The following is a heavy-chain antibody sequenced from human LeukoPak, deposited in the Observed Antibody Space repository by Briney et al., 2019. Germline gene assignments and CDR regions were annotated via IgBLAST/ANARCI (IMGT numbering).Heavy chain of an antibody. CDR2: IRYDGSNK. D-gene: IGHD2-21*02. V-gene: IGHV3-30*02. CDR1: GFIFRSYG. Sequence: GGSLRLSCAASGFIFRSYGMHWVRQAPGKGLEWVAFIRYDGSNKYYADSVKGRFTISRDNSKNTLYLQMNSLRAEDTAVYYCAKDHMVVTAILDYWGQGTLVTVSS. J-gene: IGHJ4*02. CDR3: AKDHMVVTAILDY.